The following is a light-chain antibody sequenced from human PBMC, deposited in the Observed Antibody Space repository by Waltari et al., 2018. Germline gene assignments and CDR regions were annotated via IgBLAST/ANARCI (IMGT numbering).Light chain of an antibody. CDR3: QQDNAWPPSLT. Sequence: ETLMTQSPVPLSVSPGERATLSCRASLSVNTDLAWYQQKPGQAPRLLIYGASSRATGIPARFSGSGSGTEFTLTISSLQSEDFAVYYCQQDNAWPPSLTFGGGTKVEIK. J-gene: IGKJ4*01. CDR2: GAS. CDR1: LSVNTD. V-gene: IGKV3-15*01.